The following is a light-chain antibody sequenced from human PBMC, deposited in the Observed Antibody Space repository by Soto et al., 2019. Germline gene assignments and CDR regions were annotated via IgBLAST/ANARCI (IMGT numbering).Light chain of an antibody. J-gene: IGKJ5*01. V-gene: IGKV1-5*03. CDR3: QQYDSFPIT. CDR2: RAS. Sequence: DIQMTQSPSTLSASLGDSVTITCRASQSIRTWLAWHQQKPGKAPNLLIYRASSLGSGVSSRFSGSGSGTEFTLTISSLQPGDFATYYCQQYDSFPITFGQGTRLEIK. CDR1: QSIRTW.